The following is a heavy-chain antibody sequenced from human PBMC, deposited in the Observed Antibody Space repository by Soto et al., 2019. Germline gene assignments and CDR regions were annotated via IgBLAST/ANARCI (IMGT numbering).Heavy chain of an antibody. J-gene: IGHJ4*02. Sequence: QVQLVESGGGVVQPGASLRLSCVGSGFTFRSYVIYWVRQAPGKGLEWVALTSYDGSNKYYDDSVKGRFTISRDNSRNTVDLHMDSLRLEDTALYYCARWGTTGGLDVWGQGTLVSVSS. CDR1: GFTFRSYV. V-gene: IGHV3-30*19. D-gene: IGHD3-16*01. CDR2: TSYDGSNK. CDR3: ARWGTTGGLDV.